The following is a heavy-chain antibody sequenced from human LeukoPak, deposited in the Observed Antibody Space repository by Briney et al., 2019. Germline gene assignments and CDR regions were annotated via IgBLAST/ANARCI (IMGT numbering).Heavy chain of an antibody. CDR2: ISSSSSYI. CDR1: GFTFSSYS. J-gene: IGHJ4*02. D-gene: IGHD3-10*01. CDR3: ARAPRVRGVIEGEGLSYFDY. Sequence: PGGSLRLSCAASGFTFSSYSMNWVRQAPGKGLEWVSSISSSSSYIYYADSVKGRFTISRDNAKNSLYLQMNSLRAEDTAVYYCARAPRVRGVIEGEGLSYFDYWGQGTLVTVSS. V-gene: IGHV3-21*01.